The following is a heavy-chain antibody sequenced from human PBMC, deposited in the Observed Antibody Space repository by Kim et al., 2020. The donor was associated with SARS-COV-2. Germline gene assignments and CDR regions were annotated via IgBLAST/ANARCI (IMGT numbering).Heavy chain of an antibody. V-gene: IGHV4-39*01. CDR2: IYYSGST. J-gene: IGHJ2*01. D-gene: IGHD2-15*01. CDR1: GGSISSSSYY. Sequence: SETLSLTCTVSGGSISSSSYYWGWIRQPTGKGLEWIGSIYYSGSTYYNPSLKSRVTISVDTSKNQFSLKLSSVTAADTAVYYCARHTSGEDIVVVVAAWYFDLWGRGTLVTVSS. CDR3: ARHTSGEDIVVVVAAWYFDL.